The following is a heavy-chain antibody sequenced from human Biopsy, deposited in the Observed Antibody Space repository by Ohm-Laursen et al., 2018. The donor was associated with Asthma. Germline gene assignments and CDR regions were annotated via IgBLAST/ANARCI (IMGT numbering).Heavy chain of an antibody. CDR3: AKAERYFDWYWFDP. J-gene: IGHJ5*02. CDR2: ISYDGSTK. D-gene: IGHD3-9*01. V-gene: IGHV3-30*04. Sequence: SLRLSCAASGFTFSSYAMHWVRQAPGKGLEWVAVISYDGSTKYYADSVKGRFTISRDNSKNTLYLQMNSLRAEDTAVYYCAKAERYFDWYWFDPWGQGTLVTVSS. CDR1: GFTFSSYA.